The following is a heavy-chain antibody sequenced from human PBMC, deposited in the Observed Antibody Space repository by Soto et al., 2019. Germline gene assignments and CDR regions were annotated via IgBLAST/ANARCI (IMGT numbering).Heavy chain of an antibody. D-gene: IGHD3-22*01. J-gene: IGHJ4*02. V-gene: IGHV1-69*13. CDR2: IIPIFGTA. CDR3: ARGPPAYYYDSSGYPLDY. CDR1: GGTFSSYA. Sequence: SVKVSCKASGGTFSSYAISWVRQAPGQGLEWMGGIIPIFGTANYAQKFQGRVTITADESTSTAYMGLSSLRSEDTAVYYCARGPPAYYYDSSGYPLDYWGQGTLVTVSS.